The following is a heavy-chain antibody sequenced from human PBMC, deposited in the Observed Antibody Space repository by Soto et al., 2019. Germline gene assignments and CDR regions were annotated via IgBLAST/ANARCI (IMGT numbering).Heavy chain of an antibody. J-gene: IGHJ4*02. Sequence: QVQLVESGGGVVQPGRSLRLSCAASGFTFSSYGMHWVRQAPGKGLEWVAVIWYNGSNKYYADSVKGRFTISRDNSKNTLYLQMNSLRAEDTAVYYCAREGKDIVATIRPYYFDYGGQGTLGTVSA. D-gene: IGHD5-12*01. V-gene: IGHV3-33*01. CDR1: GFTFSSYG. CDR3: AREGKDIVATIRPYYFDY. CDR2: IWYNGSNK.